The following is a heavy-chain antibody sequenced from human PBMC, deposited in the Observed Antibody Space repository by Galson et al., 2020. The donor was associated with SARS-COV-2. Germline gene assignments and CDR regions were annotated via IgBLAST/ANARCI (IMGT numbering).Heavy chain of an antibody. J-gene: IGHJ4*02. Sequence: SETLSLTCTVSGGSISSSSYYWGWIRQPPGKGLEWIGSIYYSGSTYYNPSLKSRVTISVDTSKNQFSLKLSSVTAADTAVYYCARRSGGYSYGYDYWGQGTLVTVSS. CDR3: ARRSGGYSYGYDY. D-gene: IGHD5-18*01. CDR1: GGSISSSSYY. V-gene: IGHV4-39*01. CDR2: IYYSGST.